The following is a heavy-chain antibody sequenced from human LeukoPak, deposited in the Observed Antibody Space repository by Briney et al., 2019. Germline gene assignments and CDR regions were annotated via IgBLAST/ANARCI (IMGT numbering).Heavy chain of an antibody. CDR2: INHSGST. V-gene: IGHV4-34*01. CDR3: ARGRGRGFTYFDY. CDR1: GGSFSGYY. D-gene: IGHD1-26*01. J-gene: IGHJ4*02. Sequence: PSETLSLTCAVYGGSFSGYYWSWIRQPPGKGLEWIGEINHSGSTNYNLSLKSRVTISVDTSMNQFSLKLSSVTAADTAVYYCARGRGRGFTYFDYWGQGTLVTVSS.